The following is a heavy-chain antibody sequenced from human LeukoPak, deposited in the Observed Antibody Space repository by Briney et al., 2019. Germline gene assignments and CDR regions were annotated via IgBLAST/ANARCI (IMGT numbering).Heavy chain of an antibody. Sequence: SETLSLTCTVSGGSISSYYWSWIRQPPGRGLEWIGYIYYSGSTNYNPSLKSRVTISVDTSKNQFSLKLSSVTAADTAVYYCARGLAAAAVAGLDYWGQGTLVTVSS. V-gene: IGHV4-59*01. D-gene: IGHD6-19*01. J-gene: IGHJ4*02. CDR2: IYYSGST. CDR3: ARGLAAAAVAGLDY. CDR1: GGSISSYY.